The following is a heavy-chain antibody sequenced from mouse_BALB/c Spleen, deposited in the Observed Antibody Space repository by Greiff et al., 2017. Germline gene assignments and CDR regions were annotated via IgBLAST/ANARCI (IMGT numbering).Heavy chain of an antibody. J-gene: IGHJ1*01. V-gene: IGHV1-39*01. CDR2: INPYYGST. CDR3: ARDGYYGYFDV. CDR1: GYSFTDYI. Sequence: VQLQQSGPELVKPGASVKISCKASGYSFTDYIMLWVKQSHGKSLEWIGNINPYYGSTSYNLKFKGKATLTVDKSSSTAYMQLNSLTSEDSAVYNCARDGYYGYFDVWGAGTTVTVSS. D-gene: IGHD2-3*01.